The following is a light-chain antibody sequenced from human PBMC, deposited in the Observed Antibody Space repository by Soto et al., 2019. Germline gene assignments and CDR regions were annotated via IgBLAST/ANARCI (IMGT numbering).Light chain of an antibody. CDR1: SSDVGGYNY. CDR3: SSYTSSSTPGV. CDR2: DVS. Sequence: QSALTQPASVSGSPGQSITISCTGTSSDVGGYNYVSWYQQHPGKAPKLMIYDVSNRPSGVSNRFSGSKSGNTASLTISGLQAEDEADHYCSSYTSSSTPGVFGTGTKLTVL. J-gene: IGLJ1*01. V-gene: IGLV2-14*01.